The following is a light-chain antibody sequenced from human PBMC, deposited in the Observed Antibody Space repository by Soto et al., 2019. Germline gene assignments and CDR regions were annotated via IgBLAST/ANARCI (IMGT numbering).Light chain of an antibody. J-gene: IGKJ1*01. CDR1: QSVSSSY. CDR3: QQYGSR. Sequence: EIVLTQSPGTLSLSPGERATLSCRASQSVSSSYLAWYQQKPGQAHRLLIYGASSRATGIPDRLSGSGSGTDFTLTISRLEPEDFAVYYCQQYGSRFGQGTKVEIK. CDR2: GAS. V-gene: IGKV3-20*01.